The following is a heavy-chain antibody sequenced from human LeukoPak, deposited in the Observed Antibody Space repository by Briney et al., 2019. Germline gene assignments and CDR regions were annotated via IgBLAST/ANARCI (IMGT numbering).Heavy chain of an antibody. CDR1: GGSFSGCY. CDR2: INHSGST. V-gene: IGHV4-34*01. CDR3: ARGGSRRPFYYYGMDV. J-gene: IGHJ6*02. Sequence: PSETLSLTCAVYGGSFSGCYWSWIRQPPGKGLEWIGEINHSGSTNYNPSLKSRVTISVDTSKNQFSLKLSSVTAADTAVYYCARGGSRRPFYYYGMDVWGQGTTVTVSS.